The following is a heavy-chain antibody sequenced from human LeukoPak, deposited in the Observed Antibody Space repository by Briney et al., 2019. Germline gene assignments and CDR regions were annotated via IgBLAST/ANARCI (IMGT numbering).Heavy chain of an antibody. CDR3: ARDDCSGGSCYFDY. Sequence: GGSLRLSCAASGFTFDDYGMSWVRQAPGKGLEWVSGINWNGGSTGYADSVKGRFTISRDNAKNSLYLQMNNLRAEDTALYYCARDDCSGGSCYFDYWGQGTLVTVSS. D-gene: IGHD2-15*01. CDR2: INWNGGST. CDR1: GFTFDDYG. J-gene: IGHJ4*02. V-gene: IGHV3-20*04.